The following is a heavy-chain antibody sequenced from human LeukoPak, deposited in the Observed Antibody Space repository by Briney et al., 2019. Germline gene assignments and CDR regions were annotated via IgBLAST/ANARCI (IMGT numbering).Heavy chain of an antibody. CDR1: GFTFSSYW. CDR2: INTDGSST. D-gene: IGHD5-24*01. CDR3: ARVRVDMATGTGFDI. Sequence: GGSLRLSCAASGFTFSSYWMHWVRQAPGKGLVWVSRINTDGSSTTYADSVKGRFTISRDNAKNTLYLQMNSLRAEDTAVYYCARVRVDMATGTGFDIWGQGTMVTVSS. V-gene: IGHV3-74*01. J-gene: IGHJ3*02.